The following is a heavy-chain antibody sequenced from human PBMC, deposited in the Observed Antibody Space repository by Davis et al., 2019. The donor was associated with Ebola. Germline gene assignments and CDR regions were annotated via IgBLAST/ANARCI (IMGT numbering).Heavy chain of an antibody. Sequence: ASVKVSCKASGYTFTSYYMHWVRQAPGQGLEWMGIINPSGGSTSYAQKFQGRVTMTRDTSTSTVYMELSSLRSEDTAVYYCARGPIAARGYYYGMDVWGQGTTVTVSS. V-gene: IGHV1-46*01. D-gene: IGHD6-6*01. CDR3: ARGPIAARGYYYGMDV. CDR1: GYTFTSYY. CDR2: INPSGGST. J-gene: IGHJ6*02.